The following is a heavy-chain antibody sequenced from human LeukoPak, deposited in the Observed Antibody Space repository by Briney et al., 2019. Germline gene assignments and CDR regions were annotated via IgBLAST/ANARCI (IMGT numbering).Heavy chain of an antibody. D-gene: IGHD3-3*01. CDR1: GYTFTSYD. V-gene: IGHV1-8*01. J-gene: IGHJ4*02. CDR3: ARDGVGGGVVTVPYYFDY. Sequence: GASVKVSCKASGYTFTSYDINWVRQATGQGLEWMGWMNPNSGNTGYAQKFQGRVTMTRNTSISTAYMELSSLRSEDTAVYYCARDGVGGGVVTVPYYFDYWGQGTLVTVSS. CDR2: MNPNSGNT.